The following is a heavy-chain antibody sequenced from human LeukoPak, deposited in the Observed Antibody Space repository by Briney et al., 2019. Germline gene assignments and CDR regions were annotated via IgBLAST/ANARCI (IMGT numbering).Heavy chain of an antibody. V-gene: IGHV3-23*01. CDR3: AKDLHIVVVPAAIYYYCGMDV. CDR2: ISGSGGST. J-gene: IGHJ6*02. CDR1: GFTFSSYA. D-gene: IGHD2-2*01. Sequence: GGSLRLSCAASGFTFSSYAMSWVRQAPGKGLEWVSAISGSGGSTYYADSVKGRFTISRDNSKNTLYLQMNSLRAEDTAVYYCAKDLHIVVVPAAIYYYCGMDVWGQGTTVTVSS.